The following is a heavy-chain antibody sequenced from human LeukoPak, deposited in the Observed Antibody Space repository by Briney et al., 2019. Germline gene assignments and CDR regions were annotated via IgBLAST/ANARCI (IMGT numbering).Heavy chain of an antibody. D-gene: IGHD6-13*01. CDR1: GYTFTSYG. J-gene: IGHJ6*03. CDR3: ARVAAAAGTGYYYYYMDV. V-gene: IGHV1-18*01. CDR2: ISAYNGNT. Sequence: ASVKVSCKASGYTFTSYGISWVRQAPGQGLEWMGWISAYNGNTNYAQKLQGRVTMTTDTSTSTAYMELSSLRSEDTAVYYCARVAAAAGTGYYYYYMDVWGKGTTVTVSS.